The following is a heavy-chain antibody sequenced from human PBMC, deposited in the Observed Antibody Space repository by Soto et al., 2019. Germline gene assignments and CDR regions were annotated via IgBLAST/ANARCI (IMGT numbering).Heavy chain of an antibody. D-gene: IGHD3-10*01. Sequence: SETLSLTCAVSGGSISSGGYSWSWIRQPPGKGLEWIGEINHSGSTNYNPSLKSRVTISVDTSKNQFSLKLSSVTAADTAVYYCARVNSVRGVIIETNRYYYFDYWGQGTLVTVSS. V-gene: IGHV4-34*01. CDR1: GGSISSGGYS. CDR2: INHSGST. J-gene: IGHJ4*02. CDR3: ARVNSVRGVIIETNRYYYFDY.